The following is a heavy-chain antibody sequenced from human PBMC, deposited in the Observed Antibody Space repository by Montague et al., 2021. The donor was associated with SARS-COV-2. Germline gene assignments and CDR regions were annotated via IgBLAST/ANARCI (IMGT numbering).Heavy chain of an antibody. CDR3: ARDITLGMDV. J-gene: IGHJ6*02. V-gene: IGHV4-38-2*02. Sequence: SETLSLTCIVSGYSISSGYYWGWVRQTPGKGLEWFGFIEYSGSTYYNPSPKTRVTMSLDTSKNQFSLKLTSVTAADTALYYCARDITLGMDVWGRGTTVTVSS. CDR1: GYSISSGYY. CDR2: IEYSGST.